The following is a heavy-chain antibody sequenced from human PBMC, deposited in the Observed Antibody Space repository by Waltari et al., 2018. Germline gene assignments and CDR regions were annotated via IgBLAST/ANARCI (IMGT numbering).Heavy chain of an antibody. CDR3: ASVSWNYEEVSLSGYGMDV. Sequence: QVQLVESGGGLVKPGGSLRLSCAASGFNFSDYYMSWIRHAPGQGLEWVSYISSSSSYTNYADSEKGRFTISRDNAKNSLYLQMNSLRAEDAAVYYCASVSWNYEEVSLSGYGMDVWGQGTTVTVSS. CDR2: ISSSSSYT. J-gene: IGHJ6*02. CDR1: GFNFSDYY. V-gene: IGHV3-11*06. D-gene: IGHD1-7*01.